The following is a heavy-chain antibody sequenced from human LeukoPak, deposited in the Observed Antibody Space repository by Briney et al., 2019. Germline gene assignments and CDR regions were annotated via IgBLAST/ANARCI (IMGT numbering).Heavy chain of an antibody. V-gene: IGHV4-59*01. D-gene: IGHD3-9*01. J-gene: IGHJ5*02. CDR1: GGSISYYY. Sequence: PSETLSLTCTVSGGSISYYYWTWIRQSPGKGLEWIGQIYYTGSTYYNPSLKRRVTISVDTSRNQFSLNLTSVTAADTAVYYCARGGTYNDILSFDTWGQGTLVTVSS. CDR2: IYYTGST. CDR3: ARGGTYNDILSFDT.